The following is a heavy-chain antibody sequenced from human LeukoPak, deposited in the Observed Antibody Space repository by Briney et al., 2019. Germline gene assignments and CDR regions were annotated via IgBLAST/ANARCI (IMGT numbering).Heavy chain of an antibody. CDR1: GYSIDSGYF. V-gene: IGHV4-38-2*02. Sequence: SETLSLTCIVSGYSIDSGYFWGWIRQPPGKGLEWIGNIHHSGTTYYNPSLKSRVSISVDTSKNQFSLNLSSVTAADTAFYYCARDLGSGWSPGYWGQGTLVTVS. CDR3: ARDLGSGWSPGY. CDR2: IHHSGTT. D-gene: IGHD6-19*01. J-gene: IGHJ4*02.